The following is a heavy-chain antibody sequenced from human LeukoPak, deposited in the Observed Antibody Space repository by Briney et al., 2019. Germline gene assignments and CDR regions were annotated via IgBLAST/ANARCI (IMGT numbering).Heavy chain of an antibody. CDR1: GYSLSSGYY. J-gene: IGHJ4*02. Sequence: SETLSLTCTVSGYSLSSGYYWGWIRQPPGKGLEWIGSIYHSGSTYYNPSLKSRVTISVDTSKNQFSLKLSSVTAADTAVYYCARRSGVYYFDYWGQGTLVTVSS. V-gene: IGHV4-38-2*02. CDR3: ARRSGVYYFDY. CDR2: IYHSGST. D-gene: IGHD3-16*01.